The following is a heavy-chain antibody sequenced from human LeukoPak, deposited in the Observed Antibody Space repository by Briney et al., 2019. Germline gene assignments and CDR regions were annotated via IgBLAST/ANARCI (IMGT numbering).Heavy chain of an antibody. D-gene: IGHD3-10*01. V-gene: IGHV4-39*01. CDR3: ARGRSPNYPLDY. CDR1: GGSISSSNYY. Sequence: SETLSLTCTVSGGSISSSNYYWGCIRQPPGKGLEWIGSIYYSGSTYNNPSLKSRVTMSLDTSKNQFSLRLSSVTAADTAVYYCARGRSPNYPLDYWGQGTLVTVSS. J-gene: IGHJ4*02. CDR2: IYYSGST.